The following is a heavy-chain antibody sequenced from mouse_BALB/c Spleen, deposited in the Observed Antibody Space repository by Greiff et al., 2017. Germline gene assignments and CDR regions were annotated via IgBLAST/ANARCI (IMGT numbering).Heavy chain of an antibody. CDR3: AREYGNYYAMDD. D-gene: IGHD2-10*02. V-gene: IGHV1S56*01. CDR1: GYTFTSYY. J-gene: IGHJ4*01. CDR2: IYPGNVNT. Sequence: VQLQESGPELVKPGASVRISCKASGYTFTSYYIHWVKQRPGQGLEWTGWIYPGNVNTKYNEKFKGKATLTADKSSSTAYMQRSSLTSEDSAVYFCAREYGNYYAMDDWGQGTSVTVSS.